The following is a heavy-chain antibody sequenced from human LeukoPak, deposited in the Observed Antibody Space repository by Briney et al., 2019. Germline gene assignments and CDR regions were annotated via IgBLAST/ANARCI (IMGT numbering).Heavy chain of an antibody. CDR2: ISGSGGST. CDR1: GFTFSSYA. D-gene: IGHD5-12*01. CDR3: ARGQVYSGYEWRY. J-gene: IGHJ4*02. V-gene: IGHV3-23*01. Sequence: GSLRLSCAASGFTFSSYAMSWVRQAPGKGLEWVSAISGSGGSTGYADSVKGRFTISRDNAKNSLFLQMNSLRVEDTALYYCARGQVYSGYEWRYWGQGTLVTVSS.